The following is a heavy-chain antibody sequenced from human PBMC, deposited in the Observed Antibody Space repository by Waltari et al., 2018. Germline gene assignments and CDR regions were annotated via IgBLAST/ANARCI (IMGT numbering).Heavy chain of an antibody. V-gene: IGHV4-59*01. D-gene: IGHD3-3*01. CDR2: ST. CDR3: ARAPYYDFWSGYRYYYYYMDV. Sequence: STNYNPSLKSRVTISVDTSKNQFSLKLSSVTAADTAVYYCARAPYYDFWSGYRYYYYYMDVWGKGTTVTVSS. J-gene: IGHJ6*03.